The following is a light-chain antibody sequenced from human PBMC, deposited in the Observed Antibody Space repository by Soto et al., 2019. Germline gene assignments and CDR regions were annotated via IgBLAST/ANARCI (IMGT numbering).Light chain of an antibody. CDR2: AAS. CDR1: QSISSY. Sequence: DIPMTQSPSSLSASVGDRVTITCRASQSISSYLNWYQQKPGKAPKLLIYAASSLQSGVPSRFSGSGSGTDFTLTISSLQPEDFATYYCLQSYRTPPLTFGGGTKVQIK. CDR3: LQSYRTPPLT. V-gene: IGKV1-39*01. J-gene: IGKJ4*01.